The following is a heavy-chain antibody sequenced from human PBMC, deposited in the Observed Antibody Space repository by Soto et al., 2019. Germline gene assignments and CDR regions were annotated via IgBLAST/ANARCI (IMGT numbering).Heavy chain of an antibody. J-gene: IGHJ3*02. CDR2: ISGSGGST. Sequence: GGSLRLSCAASGFTFSSYAMSWVRQAPGKGLEWVSAISGSGGSTYYADSVKGRFTISRDNSKNTLYLQMNSLRAEDTAVYYCARSNKVVVHFDIWGQGTMVTVSS. CDR1: GFTFSSYA. D-gene: IGHD3-22*01. CDR3: ARSNKVVVHFDI. V-gene: IGHV3-23*01.